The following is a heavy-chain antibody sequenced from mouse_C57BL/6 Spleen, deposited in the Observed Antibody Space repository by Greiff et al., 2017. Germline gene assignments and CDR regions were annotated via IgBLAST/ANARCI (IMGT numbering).Heavy chain of an antibody. Sequence: EVKLQESGPVLVKPGASVKMSCKASGYTFTDYYMNWVKQSHGKSLEWIGVINPYNGGTSYNQKFKGKATLTVDKSSSTAYMELNSLTSEDSAVYYCARSYDGYPFAYWCQGTLVTVSA. CDR1: GYTFTDYY. V-gene: IGHV1-19*01. D-gene: IGHD2-3*01. CDR2: INPYNGGT. J-gene: IGHJ3*01. CDR3: ARSYDGYPFAY.